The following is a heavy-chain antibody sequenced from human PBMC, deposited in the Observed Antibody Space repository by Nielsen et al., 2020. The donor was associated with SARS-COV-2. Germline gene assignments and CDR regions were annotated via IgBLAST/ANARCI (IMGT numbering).Heavy chain of an antibody. V-gene: IGHV3-15*01. CDR3: ARGGRSDYGMDV. Sequence: GGSLRLSCVASGFTFRSAWMTWVRQAPGKGLEWVGRIKTKTDGETTVYAAPVKGRFTISRDDSEMTLYLQMNSLRAEDTAVYYCARGGRSDYGMDVWGQGTTVTVSS. D-gene: IGHD2-15*01. J-gene: IGHJ6*02. CDR2: IKTKTDGETT. CDR1: GFTFRSAW.